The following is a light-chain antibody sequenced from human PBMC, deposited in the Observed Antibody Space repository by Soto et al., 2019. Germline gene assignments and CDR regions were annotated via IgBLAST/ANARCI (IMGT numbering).Light chain of an antibody. CDR2: AAS. V-gene: IGKV1-27*01. Sequence: DIQMTQSPSFLSASVGDRVTITCWASQGIRNSLAWYQHKPGKVPKLLIYAASTLYSGVSSRFSGSGSGTDFTLTIGSLQPEDVAVYYCQKHSSVPFTFGGGTKVEIK. J-gene: IGKJ4*01. CDR3: QKHSSVPFT. CDR1: QGIRNS.